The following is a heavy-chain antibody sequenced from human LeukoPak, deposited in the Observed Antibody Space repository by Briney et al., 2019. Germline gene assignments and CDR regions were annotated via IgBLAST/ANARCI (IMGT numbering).Heavy chain of an antibody. CDR2: ISGSGGST. J-gene: IGHJ4*02. D-gene: IGHD3-3*01. CDR3: AKGEYYDFWSGYYTGIYADY. CDR1: GFTFSSYA. Sequence: GGSLRLSCAASGFTFSSYAMSWVRQAPGKGLEWVSAISGSGGSTYYADSVKGRFTISRDNSKNTLYLQMNSLRAEDTAVYYCAKGEYYDFWSGYYTGIYADYWGQGTLVTVSS. V-gene: IGHV3-23*01.